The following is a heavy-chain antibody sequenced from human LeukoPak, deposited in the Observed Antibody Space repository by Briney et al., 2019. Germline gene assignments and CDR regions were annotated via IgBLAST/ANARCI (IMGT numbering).Heavy chain of an antibody. V-gene: IGHV3-23*01. CDR1: GFTFSSYS. J-gene: IGHJ4*02. CDR2: ITGRSA. D-gene: IGHD1-1*01. Sequence: GGSLRLSCAAPGFTFSSYSMNWVRQAPGKGLEWVSGITGRSAYYADSVKGRFTISRDISKNTLYVQMNSLRAEDTAVYYCAKVVGTSGWYFDYWGQGTLVTVSS. CDR3: AKVVGTSGWYFDY.